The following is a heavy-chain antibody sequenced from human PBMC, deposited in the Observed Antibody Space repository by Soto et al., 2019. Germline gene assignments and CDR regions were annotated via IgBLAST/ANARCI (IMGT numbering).Heavy chain of an antibody. CDR3: ARGRRRVMVRGVMSTPSDSLFDY. D-gene: IGHD3-10*01. V-gene: IGHV4-34*01. Sequence: SETLSLTCAVYGGSFSSYYWSWIRQPPGKGLEWIGEINRSGSTNYSPSLKSRVIISVDTSKNQFSLKLSSVTAADTAVYYCARGRRRVMVRGVMSTPSDSLFDYWGQGTLVTVPQ. J-gene: IGHJ4*02. CDR2: INRSGST. CDR1: GGSFSSYY.